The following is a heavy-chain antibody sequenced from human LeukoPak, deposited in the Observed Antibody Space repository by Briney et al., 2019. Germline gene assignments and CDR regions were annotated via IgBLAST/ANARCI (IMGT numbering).Heavy chain of an antibody. V-gene: IGHV3-64*04. D-gene: IGHD3-22*01. CDR3: AKSSYYDSSGYYREYYFDH. CDR1: GFTFSSYA. CDR2: ISSNGGST. Sequence: PGGSLRLSCSASGFTFSSYAMHWVRQAPGKGLEYVSAISSNGGSTYYADSVKGRFTISRDNSKNTLYLQMNRLRAEDTAVYYCAKSSYYDSSGYYREYYFDHWGQGTLVTVSS. J-gene: IGHJ4*02.